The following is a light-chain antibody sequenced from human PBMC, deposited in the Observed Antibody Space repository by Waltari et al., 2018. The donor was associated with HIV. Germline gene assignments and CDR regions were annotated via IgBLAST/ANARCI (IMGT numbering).Light chain of an antibody. Sequence: SYELTQPPSVSVSPGQTARITCSGDALPKQYAFWYQQKAGQAPVVVIYKDSERPSGIPERFSGSSSGTTVTLTISGVQAEDEADYYCQSSDISRVFGGGTK. CDR1: ALPKQY. CDR3: QSSDISRV. J-gene: IGLJ3*02. CDR2: KDS. V-gene: IGLV3-25*03.